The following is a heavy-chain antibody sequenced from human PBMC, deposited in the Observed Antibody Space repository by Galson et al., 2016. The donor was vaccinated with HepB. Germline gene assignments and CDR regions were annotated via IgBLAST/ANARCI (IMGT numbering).Heavy chain of an antibody. D-gene: IGHD1-14*01. CDR3: TRVNHRGRGFNV. Sequence: CAISGDSVSSNSAAWNWIRQSPSRGLEWLGRTYYRSKWYNDYAVSVKSRITVNSDTSKNQFSLQLTSVTVEETAVYYCTRVNHRGRGFNVWGQGTTVTVS. CDR1: GDSVSSNSAA. CDR2: TYYRSKWYN. J-gene: IGHJ6*02. V-gene: IGHV6-1*01.